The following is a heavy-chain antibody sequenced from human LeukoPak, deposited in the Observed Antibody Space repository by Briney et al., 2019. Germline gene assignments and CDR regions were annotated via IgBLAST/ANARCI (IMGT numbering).Heavy chain of an antibody. CDR3: TRDTDGSLDY. CDR2: IKQDGSTK. V-gene: IGHV3-7*01. CDR1: GFTFTNSW. J-gene: IGHJ4*02. Sequence: PGGSLRLSCAASGFTFTNSWMAWVRQAPGKGLEWVANIKQDGSTKHYADSLKGRFTISRDNPKNSLYLQMNNLRADDTVVYYCTRDTDGSLDYWGQGILVTVAS. D-gene: IGHD1-26*01.